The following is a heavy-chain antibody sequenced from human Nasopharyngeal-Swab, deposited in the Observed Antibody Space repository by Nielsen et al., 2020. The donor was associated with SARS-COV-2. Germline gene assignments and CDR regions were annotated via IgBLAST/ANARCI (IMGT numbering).Heavy chain of an antibody. V-gene: IGHV1-18*01. J-gene: IGHJ5*01. Sequence: ASVKVSCQASGYTLTNYGVTWVRQSPGQGLEWMGWISGYNGNTKFAQKLQGRATMTTDTATSTAYMELRSLRSDDTAVYYCARAPSGSLQWFDPWGQGTLVTVSS. D-gene: IGHD1-26*01. CDR3: ARAPSGSLQWFDP. CDR2: ISGYNGNT. CDR1: GYTLTNYG.